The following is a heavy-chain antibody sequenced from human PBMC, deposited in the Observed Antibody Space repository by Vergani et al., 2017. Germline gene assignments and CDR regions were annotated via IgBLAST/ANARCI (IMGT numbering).Heavy chain of an antibody. D-gene: IGHD1-26*01. V-gene: IGHV1-8*03. Sequence: QVQLVQSGAEVKKPGASVKVSCKASGYTFTSDDINWVRQATGQGLEWMGWMNPISGNTGYAQNLQGRLTITRDTSVNTAYMELRSLRSDDTAVYYCARGRGDTSGSSLDYWGQGTLVTVSS. CDR3: ARGRGDTSGSSLDY. CDR2: MNPISGNT. CDR1: GYTFTSDD. J-gene: IGHJ4*02.